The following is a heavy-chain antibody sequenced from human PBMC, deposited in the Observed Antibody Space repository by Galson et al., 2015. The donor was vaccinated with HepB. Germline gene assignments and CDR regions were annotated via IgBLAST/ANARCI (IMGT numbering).Heavy chain of an antibody. CDR2: ISAYNGNT. CDR1: GYTFTSYG. J-gene: IGHJ4*02. V-gene: IGHV1-18*04. CDR3: ARVSGYYGPPPLTGDY. Sequence: SVKVSCKASGYTFTSYGISWVRQAPGQGLEWMGWISAYNGNTNYAQKLQGRVTMTTDTSTSTAYMELRSLRSGDTAVYYCARVSGYYGPPPLTGDYWGQGTLVTVSS. D-gene: IGHD3-10*01.